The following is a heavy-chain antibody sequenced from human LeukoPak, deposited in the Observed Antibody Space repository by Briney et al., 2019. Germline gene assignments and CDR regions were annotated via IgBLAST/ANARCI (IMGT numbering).Heavy chain of an antibody. J-gene: IGHJ4*02. V-gene: IGHV4-61*02. Sequence: PSQTLSLTCTVSGGSISSGSYYWSWIRQPAGKGLEWIGRIYTSGSTNYNPSLKSRVTISVDTSKNQFSLKLSSVTAADTAVYYCARESHSSGPLSRWGQGTLVTVSS. CDR2: IYTSGST. CDR3: ARESHSSGPLSR. D-gene: IGHD3-22*01. CDR1: GGSISSGSYY.